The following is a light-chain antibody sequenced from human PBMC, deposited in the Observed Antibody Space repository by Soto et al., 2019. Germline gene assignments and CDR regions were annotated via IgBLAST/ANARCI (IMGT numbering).Light chain of an antibody. CDR3: QQYNNWPVT. Sequence: EIVMTQSPATLSVSPGERATLSCRASQSVSSNLAWYQQKPGQPPRLLINGASTRATAIPARFSGSGSGTEFTLTISSLQSEDFAVYYCQQYNNWPVTFGQGTKLEI. CDR2: GAS. V-gene: IGKV3-15*01. CDR1: QSVSSN. J-gene: IGKJ1*01.